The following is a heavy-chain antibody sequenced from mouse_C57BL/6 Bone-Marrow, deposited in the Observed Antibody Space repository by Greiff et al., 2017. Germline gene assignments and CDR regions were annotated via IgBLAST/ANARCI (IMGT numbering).Heavy chain of an antibody. CDR2: IDPSDSDT. CDR3: AIGSSGLSWFAY. D-gene: IGHD3-2*02. CDR1: GYTFTSYW. Sequence: QVQLQQPGAELVMPGASVKLSCKASGYTFTSYWMHWVKQRPGQGLEWIGEIDPSDSDTNYNQKFKGKATLTVDKSSSTASMQLSSLTSEDSAVSYWAIGSSGLSWFAYWGQGTLVTVSA. J-gene: IGHJ3*01. V-gene: IGHV1-69*01.